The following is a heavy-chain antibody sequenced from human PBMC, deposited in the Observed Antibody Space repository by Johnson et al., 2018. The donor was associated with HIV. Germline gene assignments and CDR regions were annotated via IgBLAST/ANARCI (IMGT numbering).Heavy chain of an antibody. V-gene: IGHV3-30*04. Sequence: QVQLVESGGGVVQPGRSLRLSCATSGFAFSSYAVHWVRQAPGKGLEWVAVISNDGSNKYYADSVKGRFTISRDNSRNTLYLQMNSLRAEDTPVYFCVIMVVPGDDDAFDFWVGWAMVGVSS. CDR3: VIMVVPGDDDAFDF. CDR1: GFAFSSYA. CDR2: ISNDGSNK. J-gene: IGHJ3*01. D-gene: IGHD3-16*01.